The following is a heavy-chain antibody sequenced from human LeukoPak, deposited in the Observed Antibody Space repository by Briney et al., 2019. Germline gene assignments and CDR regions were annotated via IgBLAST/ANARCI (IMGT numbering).Heavy chain of an antibody. CDR1: GYTFTSSY. CDR3: AREHPPGGNYEVYFDY. CDR2: INPSGGRT. D-gene: IGHD1-7*01. J-gene: IGHJ4*02. Sequence: ASVKVSCKASGYTFTSSYMRWVRQAPGQGLEWMGIINPSGGRTTYAQKFQGRVTMTRDTSTSTVYMELSSLRSEDTAVYYCAREHPPGGNYEVYFDYWGQGTLVTVSS. V-gene: IGHV1-46*01.